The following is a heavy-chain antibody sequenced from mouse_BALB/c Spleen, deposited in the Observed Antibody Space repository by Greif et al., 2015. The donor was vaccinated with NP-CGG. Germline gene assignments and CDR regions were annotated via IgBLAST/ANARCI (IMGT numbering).Heavy chain of an antibody. D-gene: IGHD4-1*01. CDR3: ARGLGLFAY. J-gene: IGHJ3*01. Sequence: VQLQQSGAELMKPGASVKISCKATGYTFSSYWIEWVKQRPGHGLEWIGEILPGSGSTNYNEKFKGKATFTADTSSNTAYMQLSSLTSEDSAVYYCARGLGLFAYWGQGTLVTVSA. V-gene: IGHV1-9*01. CDR1: GYTFSSYW. CDR2: ILPGSGST.